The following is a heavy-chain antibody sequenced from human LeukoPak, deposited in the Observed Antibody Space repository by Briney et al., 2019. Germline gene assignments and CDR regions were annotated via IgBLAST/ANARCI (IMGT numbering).Heavy chain of an antibody. Sequence: ASVTVSCKASGYTFTSYYMHWVRQAPGQGLEWMGWINPNSGGTIYAQKFQGRVTMTRDASITTAFMDLSSLRPDDTAMYYCANTRLCINGACSADWGQGSLVTVSS. CDR2: INPNSGGT. J-gene: IGHJ4*02. CDR3: ANTRLCINGACSAD. CDR1: GYTFTSYY. D-gene: IGHD3-10*02. V-gene: IGHV1-2*02.